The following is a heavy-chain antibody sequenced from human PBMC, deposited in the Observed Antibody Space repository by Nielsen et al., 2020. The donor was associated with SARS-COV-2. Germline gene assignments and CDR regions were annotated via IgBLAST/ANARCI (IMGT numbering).Heavy chain of an antibody. CDR3: ATLGYSSSSSDYYGMDV. J-gene: IGHJ6*02. CDR1: GFTFDDYG. V-gene: IGHV3-20*01. Sequence: GGSLRLSCAASGFTFDDYGMSWVRQAPGKGLEWVSGINWNGGSTGYADSVKGRFTISRDNAKNSLYLQMNSLRAEDTALYHCATLGYSSSSSDYYGMDVWGQGTTVTVSS. D-gene: IGHD6-6*01. CDR2: INWNGGST.